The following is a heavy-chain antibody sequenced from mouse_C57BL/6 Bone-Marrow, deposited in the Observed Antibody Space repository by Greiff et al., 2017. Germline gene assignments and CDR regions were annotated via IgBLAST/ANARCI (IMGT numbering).Heavy chain of an antibody. V-gene: IGHV1-59*01. CDR3: ASRYYYGSRYFDY. J-gene: IGHJ2*01. D-gene: IGHD1-1*01. Sequence: VQLQQPGAELVRPGTSVKLSCKASGYTFTSYWMHWVKQRPGQGLEWIGVIDPSDSYTNYNQKFKGKATLTVDTSSSTAYMQLSSLTSEDSAVYYCASRYYYGSRYFDYWGQGTTLTVSS. CDR2: IDPSDSYT. CDR1: GYTFTSYW.